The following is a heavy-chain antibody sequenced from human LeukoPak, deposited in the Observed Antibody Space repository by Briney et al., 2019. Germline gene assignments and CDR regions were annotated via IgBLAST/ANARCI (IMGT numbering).Heavy chain of an antibody. CDR1: GYTFTGYY. CDR2: INPNSGGT. V-gene: IGHV1-2*02. Sequence: GASVKVSCKASGYTFTGYYMHWVRQAPGQGLERMGWINPNSGGTNYAQKFQGSVTMTRDTSISTAYMELTNLRPDDTAVYYCARDHCSSANCYEYHYHGMDVWGQGTTVTVSS. D-gene: IGHD2-2*01. J-gene: IGHJ6*02. CDR3: ARDHCSSANCYEYHYHGMDV.